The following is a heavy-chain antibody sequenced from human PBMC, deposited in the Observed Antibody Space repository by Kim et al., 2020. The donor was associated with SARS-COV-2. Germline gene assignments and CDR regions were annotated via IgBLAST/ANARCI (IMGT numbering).Heavy chain of an antibody. V-gene: IGHV4-34*01. J-gene: IGHJ6*02. CDR3: ARGRAGVVPSPVLGLGPYYEYYDMDV. CDR2: INHSGST. CDR1: GGSFSGYK. Sequence: SETLSLTCAVYGGSFSGYKWSWIRQPPGKVLEWIGEINHSGSTNLSPSLKSRITISEDTSKSQFSLRLKSMTAADTAMYYCARGRAGVVPSPVLGLGPYYEYYDMDVWGRGPPVAVSS. D-gene: IGHD2-8*02.